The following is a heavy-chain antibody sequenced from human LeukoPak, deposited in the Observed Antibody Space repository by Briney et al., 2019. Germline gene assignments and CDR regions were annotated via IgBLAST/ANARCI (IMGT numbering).Heavy chain of an antibody. CDR2: ISYDGSNK. J-gene: IGHJ4*02. Sequence: GGTLRLSCAASGFTFSSYGMHWVRQAPGKGLEWVAVISYDGSNKYYADSVKGRFTISRDNSKNTLYLQMNSLRAEDTAVYYCAKGLNVVVVAATHLVDYWGQGTLVTVSS. V-gene: IGHV3-30*18. CDR3: AKGLNVVVVAATHLVDY. D-gene: IGHD2-15*01. CDR1: GFTFSSYG.